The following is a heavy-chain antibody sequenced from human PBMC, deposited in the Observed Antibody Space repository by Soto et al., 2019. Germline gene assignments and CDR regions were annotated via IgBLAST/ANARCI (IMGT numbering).Heavy chain of an antibody. D-gene: IGHD6-13*01. Sequence: GESLKISCKGSGYSFTSYWISGVRQMPGKGLKGMGRIDPIDSYSNYSPSFQGHVTISADKSISTAYLQWSSLKASDTAMYYCARLQAAAGDNDLTFDYWGQGTLVTVSS. V-gene: IGHV5-10-1*01. J-gene: IGHJ4*02. CDR2: IDPIDSYS. CDR3: ARLQAAAGDNDLTFDY. CDR1: GYSFTSYW.